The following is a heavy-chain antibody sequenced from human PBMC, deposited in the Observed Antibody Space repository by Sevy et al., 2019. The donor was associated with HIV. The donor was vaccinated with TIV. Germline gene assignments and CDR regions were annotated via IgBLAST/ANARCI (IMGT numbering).Heavy chain of an antibody. D-gene: IGHD3-3*01. CDR2: FDPEDGET. CDR3: AALEFWSDYLLYGMDV. CDR1: GYTLSKLS. Sequence: ASVKVSCMVSGYTLSKLSMHWVRQAPGKGLEWMGGFDPEDGETIYAQKFQGRVTMTEYTSTDTAYMELSSLRSEDTAVYYCAALEFWSDYLLYGMDVWGQGTMVTVSS. V-gene: IGHV1-24*01. J-gene: IGHJ6*02.